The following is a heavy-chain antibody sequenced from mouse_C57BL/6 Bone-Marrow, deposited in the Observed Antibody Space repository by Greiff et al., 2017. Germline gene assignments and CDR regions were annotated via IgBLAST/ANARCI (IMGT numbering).Heavy chain of an antibody. Sequence: QVQLQQPGAELVRPGSSVKLSCKASGYTFTSYWMHWVKQRPIQGLEWIGNIDPSDSDTHYNQKFKDKATLTVDKSSSTAYMQLSSLTSEDSAVYYCASRGLTRTYWFAYWGQGTLVTVSA. CDR3: ASRGLTRTYWFAY. D-gene: IGHD4-1*01. CDR2: IDPSDSDT. CDR1: GYTFTSYW. J-gene: IGHJ3*01. V-gene: IGHV1-52*01.